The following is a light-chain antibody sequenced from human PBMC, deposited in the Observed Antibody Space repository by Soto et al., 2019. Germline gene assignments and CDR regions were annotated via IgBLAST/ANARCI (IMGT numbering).Light chain of an antibody. Sequence: EIVMTQSPATLSVSPGERATLSCRASQSVSSNLAWYQQKPGQAPRLLIYGASTRATGIPARFSGSGSGTEFTLTISSLQSDDFATYYCQQYNNYPWTFGQGTKVEIK. CDR3: QQYNNYPWT. CDR1: QSVSSN. J-gene: IGKJ1*01. V-gene: IGKV3-15*01. CDR2: GAS.